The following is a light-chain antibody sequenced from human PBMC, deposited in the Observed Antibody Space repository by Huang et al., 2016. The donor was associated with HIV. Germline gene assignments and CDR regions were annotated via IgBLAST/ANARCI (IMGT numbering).Light chain of an antibody. CDR2: KAS. CDR1: QTISTW. Sequence: TQSPSTLSASVGDRVTITCRASQTISTWLAWYQQKPGRAPKLLIHKASTLESGVPSRFSGSGSGTEFTLTISRLQPDDYATYYCQQYNTYSYTFGQGTKLEIK. J-gene: IGKJ2*01. CDR3: QQYNTYSYT. V-gene: IGKV1-5*03.